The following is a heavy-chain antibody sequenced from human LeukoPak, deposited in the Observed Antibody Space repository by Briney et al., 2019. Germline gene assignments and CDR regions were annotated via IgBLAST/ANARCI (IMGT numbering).Heavy chain of an antibody. D-gene: IGHD3-10*01. CDR2: IYYSGST. CDR1: GGSISSYH. V-gene: IGHV4-59*01. Sequence: SETLSLTCTVSGGSISSYHWSWIRQPPGKGLEWIGYIYYSGSTNYNPSLKSRVTISVDTSKNQFSLKLSSVTAADTAVYYCARALYYYGSGSYYPFAFDIWGQGTMVTVSS. CDR3: ARALYYYGSGSYYPFAFDI. J-gene: IGHJ3*02.